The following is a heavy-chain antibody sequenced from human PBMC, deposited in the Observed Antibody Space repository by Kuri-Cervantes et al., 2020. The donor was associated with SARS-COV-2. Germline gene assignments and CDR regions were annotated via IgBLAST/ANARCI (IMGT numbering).Heavy chain of an antibody. V-gene: IGHV4-59*01. CDR2: IYYSGST. Sequence: GSLRLSCTVSGGSISSYYWSWIRQPPGKGLEWIGYIYYSGSTNYNPSLKSRVTISVDTSKNQFSLKLSSVTAADTAVYYCARDFLGGYGMDVWGQGTTVTVSS. J-gene: IGHJ6*02. D-gene: IGHD3-16*01. CDR3: ARDFLGGYGMDV. CDR1: GGSISSYY.